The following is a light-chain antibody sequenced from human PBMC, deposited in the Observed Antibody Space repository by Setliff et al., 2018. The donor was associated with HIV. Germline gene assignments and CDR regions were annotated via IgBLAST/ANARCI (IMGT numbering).Light chain of an antibody. V-gene: IGLV2-14*01. J-gene: IGLJ3*02. CDR3: QSYDTSLSGWV. CDR2: EVK. Sequence: QSALTQPASMSGSPGQSITISCTGTSDDVGASNYVSWYQQHPGKAPKLIIYEVKVRPSGVPDRFSGSKSGTSASLAITGLQAEDEADYFCQSYDTSLSGWVFGGGTKVTVL. CDR1: SDDVGASNY.